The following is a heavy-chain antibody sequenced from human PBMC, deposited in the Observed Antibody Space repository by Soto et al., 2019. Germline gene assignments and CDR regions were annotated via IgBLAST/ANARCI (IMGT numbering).Heavy chain of an antibody. D-gene: IGHD3-9*01. Sequence: GGSLRLSCSASGFTFSSYAMHWVRQAPGKGLEYVSAISSNGGSTYYADSVKGRFTISRDNSKNTLYLQMSSLRAEDTAVYYCVKDHILTGNDIYYEYYFDYWGQGTLVTVSS. J-gene: IGHJ4*02. CDR3: VKDHILTGNDIYYEYYFDY. CDR2: ISSNGGST. CDR1: GFTFSSYA. V-gene: IGHV3-64D*08.